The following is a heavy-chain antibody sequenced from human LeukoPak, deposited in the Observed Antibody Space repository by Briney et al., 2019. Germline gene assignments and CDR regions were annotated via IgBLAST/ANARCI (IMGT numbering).Heavy chain of an antibody. D-gene: IGHD3-22*01. CDR3: ARVPYYYDSSGYPSWFDP. J-gene: IGHJ5*02. CDR2: IYTSGST. V-gene: IGHV4-61*02. Sequence: SETLSLTCTVSGGSISSGSYYWSWIRQPAGKGLEWIGRIYTSGSTNYNPSLKSRVTISVATSKNQFSLKLSSVTAADTAVYYCARVPYYYDSSGYPSWFDPWGQGTLVTVSS. CDR1: GGSISSGSYY.